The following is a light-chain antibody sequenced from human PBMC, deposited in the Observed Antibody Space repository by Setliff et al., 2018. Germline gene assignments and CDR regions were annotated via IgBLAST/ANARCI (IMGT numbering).Light chain of an antibody. V-gene: IGLV2-14*01. CDR1: SSDVGGYNY. CDR3: SSYTSSGTDV. J-gene: IGLJ1*01. Sequence: QSALTQPASVSGSPGQSITISCTGTSSDVGGYNYVSWYQQHPGKAPKLMIYEVSNRPSGVSNRFSGSKSGNTASQTISGLQAEDEADYYCSSYTSSGTDVFGSGTKVTV. CDR2: EVS.